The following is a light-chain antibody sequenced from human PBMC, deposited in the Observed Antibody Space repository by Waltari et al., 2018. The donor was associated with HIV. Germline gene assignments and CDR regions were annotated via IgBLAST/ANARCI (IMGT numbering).Light chain of an antibody. V-gene: IGKV1-39*01. CDR2: AAC. CDR1: QTISIS. J-gene: IGKJ3*01. CDR3: QQSYSGLT. Sequence: DIQITQAPSSLAAALGDRVSVTCRARQTISISLNWYQPKPGSAPNLLISAACSLHSGVPSRFSGSGSGTDFNLTIESLEGEDFAAYSCQQSYSGLTFGPGTKV.